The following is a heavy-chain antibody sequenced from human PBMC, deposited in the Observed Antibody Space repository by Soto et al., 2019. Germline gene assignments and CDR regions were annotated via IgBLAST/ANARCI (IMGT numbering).Heavy chain of an antibody. Sequence: PAETLSLTCPVSCGSISSGGYYWSWLRPHPGKGQEWIGYISYSGSTNYNPSLKSRVTISVDTSKNQFSLKLSSVTAADTVVYYCARHVANEETTITRFEYSSPTRRYWFDPWGQGTLVTVSS. CDR3: ARHVANEETTITRFEYSSPTRRYWFDP. CDR1: CGSISSGGYY. V-gene: IGHV4-61*08. CDR2: ISYSGST. D-gene: IGHD6-6*01. J-gene: IGHJ5*02.